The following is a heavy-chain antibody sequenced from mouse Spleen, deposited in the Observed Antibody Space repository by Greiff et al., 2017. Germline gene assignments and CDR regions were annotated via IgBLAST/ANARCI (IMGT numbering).Heavy chain of an antibody. V-gene: IGHV1-80*01. J-gene: IGHJ3*01. Sequence: VQLQQSGAELVKPGASVKISCKASGYAFSSYWMNWVKQRPGKGLEWIGQIYPGDGDTNYNGKFKGKATLTADKSSSTAYMQLSSLTSEDSAVYFCARSGFYYGSSPFAYWGQGTLVTVSA. CDR3: ARSGFYYGSSPFAY. CDR1: GYAFSSYW. CDR2: IYPGDGDT. D-gene: IGHD1-1*01.